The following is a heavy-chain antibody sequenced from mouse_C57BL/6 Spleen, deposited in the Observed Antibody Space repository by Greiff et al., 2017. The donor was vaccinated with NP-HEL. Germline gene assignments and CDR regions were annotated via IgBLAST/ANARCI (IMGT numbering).Heavy chain of an antibody. V-gene: IGHV5-9-1*02. CDR2: ISSGGDYI. J-gene: IGHJ4*01. CDR1: GFTFSSYA. Sequence: DVLLVESGEGLVKPGGSLKLSCAASGFTFSSYAMSWVRQTPEKRLEWVAYISSGGDYIYYADTVKGRFTISRDNARNTLYLQMSSLKSEDTAMYYCTREGRVYAMDYWGQGASVTVSS. CDR3: TREGRVYAMDY.